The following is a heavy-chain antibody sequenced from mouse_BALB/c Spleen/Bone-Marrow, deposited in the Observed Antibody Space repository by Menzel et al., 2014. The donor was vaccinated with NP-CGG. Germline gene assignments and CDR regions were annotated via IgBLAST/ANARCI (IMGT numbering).Heavy chain of an antibody. Sequence: EVKLVESGGGLVQPGGSRKLSCAASGFTFSSFAMHWVRQAPEKGLEWVAYISSGSSTIYYADTVMGRFTISRDNPKNTLFLQMTSLRSEDTAMYYCARSGSSSGYFDYWGQGPTLTVSS. CDR2: ISSGSSTI. CDR3: ARSGSSSGYFDY. CDR1: GFTFSSFA. D-gene: IGHD1-1*01. V-gene: IGHV5-17*02. J-gene: IGHJ2*01.